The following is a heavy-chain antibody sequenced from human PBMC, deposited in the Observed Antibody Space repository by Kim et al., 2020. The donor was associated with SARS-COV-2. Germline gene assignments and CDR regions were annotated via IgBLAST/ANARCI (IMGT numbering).Heavy chain of an antibody. D-gene: IGHD5-12*01. CDR2: ISYDGSNK. CDR3: AKGGKIVATGYYYYYGM. Sequence: GGSLRLSCAASGFTFSSYGMHWVRQAPGKGLEWVAVISYDGSNKYYADSVKGRFTISRDNSKNTLYLQMNSLRAEDTAVYYCAKGGKIVATGYYYYYGM. CDR1: GFTFSSYG. J-gene: IGHJ6*01. V-gene: IGHV3-30*18.